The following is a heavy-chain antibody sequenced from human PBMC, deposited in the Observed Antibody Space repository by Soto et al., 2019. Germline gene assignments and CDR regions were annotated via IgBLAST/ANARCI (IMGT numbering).Heavy chain of an antibody. Sequence: QVQLQESGPGLVKPLGTLSLTCAVSGGSISSSNWWRWVRQPPGKGLDWIGEMYHSGSTNYNPSLRCRVSISGDKSKTQFSLKLSSVTAADTAVYYCARVCTTVTNWFDPWGQGTLVTVSS. D-gene: IGHD4-17*01. J-gene: IGHJ5*02. CDR3: ARVCTTVTNWFDP. V-gene: IGHV4-4*02. CDR1: GGSISSSNW. CDR2: MYHSGST.